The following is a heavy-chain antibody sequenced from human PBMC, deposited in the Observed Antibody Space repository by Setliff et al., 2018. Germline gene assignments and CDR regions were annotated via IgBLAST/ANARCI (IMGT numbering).Heavy chain of an antibody. Sequence: SGPTLVNPTQTLTLTCTFSGFSLTTTGVAVGWIRQPPGTALEWLALIYWDDDKRYSPSLKSRLTIVKDTSKNQVVLTMTNMDPVDTATYYCAHRPKMGSDGFYSAFDMWGQGTMVT. D-gene: IGHD2-15*01. CDR2: IYWDDDK. V-gene: IGHV2-5*02. J-gene: IGHJ3*02. CDR3: AHRPKMGSDGFYSAFDM. CDR1: GFSLTTTGVA.